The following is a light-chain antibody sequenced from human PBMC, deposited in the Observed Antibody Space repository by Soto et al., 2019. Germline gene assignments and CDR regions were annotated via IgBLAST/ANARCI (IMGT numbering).Light chain of an antibody. V-gene: IGKV3-20*01. CDR1: QSINSRY. CDR2: AAS. J-gene: IGKJ3*01. CDR3: QQFGSSPGFT. Sequence: DIVLTQSPGTLSLSPGERATVSCRASQSINSRYLAWYQQKPGQAPRLLIYAASSRATGIPDRFSGSGSGTDFTLTISRLEPEDFAVYYCQQFGSSPGFTFGPGTKVDIK.